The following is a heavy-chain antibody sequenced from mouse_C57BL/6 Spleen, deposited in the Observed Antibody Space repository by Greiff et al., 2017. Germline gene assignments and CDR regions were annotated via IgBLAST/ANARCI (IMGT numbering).Heavy chain of an antibody. CDR2: IDPENGDT. Sequence: VQLQQSGAELVRPGASVKLSCTASGFNIKDDYMHWVKQRPEQGLEWIGWIDPENGDTEYASKFQGKATITADTSSNTAYLQLSSLTSEDTAVYSCTSLITTVVADYWGQGTTLTVSS. CDR1: GFNIKDDY. J-gene: IGHJ2*01. D-gene: IGHD1-1*01. V-gene: IGHV14-4*01. CDR3: TSLITTVVADY.